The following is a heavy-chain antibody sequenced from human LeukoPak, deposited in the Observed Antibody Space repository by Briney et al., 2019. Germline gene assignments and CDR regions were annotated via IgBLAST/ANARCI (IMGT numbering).Heavy chain of an antibody. D-gene: IGHD4-11*01. CDR1: DDSITMYY. V-gene: IGHV4-59*01. CDR3: ARGRVSSSTWYSTYYYYFYMDV. J-gene: IGHJ6*03. Sequence: PSETLSLTCSVSDDSITMYYWTWIRQPPGKGLEWIGYVDHTGSTNFNPSLNGRVSISRDTSKNLFSLRLRSVTAADTAVYFCARGRVSSSTWYSTYYYYFYMDVWGKGTTVTISS. CDR2: VDHTGST.